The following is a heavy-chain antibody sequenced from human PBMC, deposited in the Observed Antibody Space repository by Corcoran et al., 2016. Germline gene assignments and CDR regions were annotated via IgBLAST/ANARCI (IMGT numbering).Heavy chain of an antibody. CDR2: INHSGST. J-gene: IGHJ6*02. Sequence: QVQLQQWGAGLLKPSETLSLTCAVYGGSFSGYYWSWIRQPPGKGLEWIGEINHSGSTNYNPSLKSRVTISVDTSKNQFSLKLSSVTAADTAVYYCARFEIVVVVTMRRPYGMDVWGQGTTVTVSS. V-gene: IGHV4-34*01. CDR3: ARFEIVVVVTMRRPYGMDV. CDR1: GGSFSGYY. D-gene: IGHD2-15*01.